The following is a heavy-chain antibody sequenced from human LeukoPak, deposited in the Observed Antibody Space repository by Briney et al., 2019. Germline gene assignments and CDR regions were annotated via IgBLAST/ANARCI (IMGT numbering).Heavy chain of an antibody. CDR1: GGTFSSYA. CDR3: ATSLNYYDSSGYFF. J-gene: IGHJ4*02. CDR2: TIPIFGTA. Sequence: SVKVSCKASGGTFSSYAISWVRQAPGQGLEWMGGTIPIFGTANYAQKFQGRVAITTDESTSTAYMELSSLRSEDTAVYYCATSLNYYDSSGYFFWGQGTLVTVSS. V-gene: IGHV1-69*05. D-gene: IGHD3-22*01.